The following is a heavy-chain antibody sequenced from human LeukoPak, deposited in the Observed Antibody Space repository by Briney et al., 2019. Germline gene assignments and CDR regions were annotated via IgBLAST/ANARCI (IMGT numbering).Heavy chain of an antibody. D-gene: IGHD6-19*01. CDR2: MNPNSGIT. CDR3: AREGRQWLDKNNWFDP. V-gene: IGHV1-8*03. CDR1: GYTFTNYD. Sequence: ASVKVSCKASGYTFTNYDINWVRQATGQGLEWMGWMNPNSGITAYAQKFQGRVTITRNTSISTAYMELNSLRAEDTAVYYCAREGRQWLDKNNWFDPWGQGTLVTVSS. J-gene: IGHJ5*02.